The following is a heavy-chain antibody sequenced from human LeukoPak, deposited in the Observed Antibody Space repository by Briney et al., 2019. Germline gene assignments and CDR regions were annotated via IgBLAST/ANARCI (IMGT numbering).Heavy chain of an antibody. D-gene: IGHD3-10*01. Sequence: ASVKVSCKASGYTFTGYYMHWVRQAPGQGLEWMGWINPNSGGTNYAQKFQGRVTMTRDTSISTAFMELNRLRSDDTAVYYCARDRLYYYGSGSYYTDYFDYWGQGTLVTVSS. J-gene: IGHJ4*02. CDR3: ARDRLYYYGSGSYYTDYFDY. CDR2: INPNSGGT. CDR1: GYTFTGYY. V-gene: IGHV1-2*02.